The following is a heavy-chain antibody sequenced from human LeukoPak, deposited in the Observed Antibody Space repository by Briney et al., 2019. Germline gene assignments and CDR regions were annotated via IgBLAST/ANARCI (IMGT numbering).Heavy chain of an antibody. Sequence: GESLKISCKGSGYIFTNYCIVWVRQMPGTGLEWMGIIYPADSDTRYSPSFQGQVSISVDKSINTAYLQWTSLKASDTAMYYCARTDYNFWFDPWGQGTLVTVSS. CDR1: GYIFTNYC. J-gene: IGHJ5*02. CDR3: ARTDYNFWFDP. D-gene: IGHD5-24*01. CDR2: IYPADSDT. V-gene: IGHV5-51*01.